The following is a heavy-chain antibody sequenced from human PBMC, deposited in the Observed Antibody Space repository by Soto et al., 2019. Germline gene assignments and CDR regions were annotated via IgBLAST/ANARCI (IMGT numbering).Heavy chain of an antibody. V-gene: IGHV1-2*02. CDR2: INPKSGGT. CDR3: ARDLAKGVVSSCFDY. Sequence: DSVFGTCAASGYTFPVYYLHWVRQAPGQGLEWMGWINPKSGGTMYPQKFQGRVTMTWDTSISTAYMALTRLRSDDTAVYYCARDLAKGVVSSCFDYCGHVTLVTVSS. CDR1: GYTFPVYY. D-gene: IGHD2-15*01. J-gene: IGHJ4*01.